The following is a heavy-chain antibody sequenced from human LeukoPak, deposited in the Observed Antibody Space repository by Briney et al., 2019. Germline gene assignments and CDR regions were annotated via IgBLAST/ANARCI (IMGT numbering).Heavy chain of an antibody. D-gene: IGHD6-19*01. CDR3: ARSSSGWYGYYFDY. V-gene: IGHV4-59*01. J-gene: IGHJ4*02. CDR1: GGSISSYY. Sequence: SETLSLTCTVSGGSISSYYWGWIRQPPGKGPEWIGYIYYSGSTNYNPSLKSRVTISVDTSKNQFSLKLSSVTAADTAVYYCARSSSGWYGYYFDYWGQGTLVTVSS. CDR2: IYYSGST.